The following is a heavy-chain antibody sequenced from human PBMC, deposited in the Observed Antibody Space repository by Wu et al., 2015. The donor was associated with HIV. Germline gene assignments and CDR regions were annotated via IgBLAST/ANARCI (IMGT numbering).Heavy chain of an antibody. CDR3: ARGRSGDYYDSSGDAFDI. CDR1: GGTFSSYA. CDR2: IIPIFGTA. J-gene: IGHJ3*02. Sequence: QVQLVQSGAEVKKPGSSVKVSCKASGGTFSSYAISWVRQAPGQGLEWMGRIIPIFGTANYAQKFQGRVTITADESTSTAYMELSSLRSEDTAVYYCARGRSGDYYDSSGDAFDIWGQGTMVTVSS. V-gene: IGHV1-69*15. D-gene: IGHD3-22*01.